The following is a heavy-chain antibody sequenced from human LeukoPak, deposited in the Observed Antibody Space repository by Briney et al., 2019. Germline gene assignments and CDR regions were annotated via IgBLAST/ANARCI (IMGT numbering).Heavy chain of an antibody. CDR3: AKGLQLGWFDP. V-gene: IGHV4-34*01. CDR1: GGSFSGYY. CDR2: INHSGST. Sequence: PSETLSLTXAVYGGSFSGYYWSWIRQPPGKGLEWIGEINHSGSTNYNPSLKSRVTISVDTSKNQCSLKLGSVTAADTAVYYCAKGLQLGWFDPWGQGTLVTVSS. D-gene: IGHD5-24*01. J-gene: IGHJ5*02.